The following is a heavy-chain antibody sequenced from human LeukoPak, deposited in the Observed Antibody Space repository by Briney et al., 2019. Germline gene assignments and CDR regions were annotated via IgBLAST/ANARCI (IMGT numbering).Heavy chain of an antibody. V-gene: IGHV3-NL1*01. CDR1: GFTFSSYG. D-gene: IGHD3-16*01. CDR3: ARHRGVGGSLLTYYFDY. CDR2: IYSGGST. Sequence: PGGSLRLSCAASGFTFSSYGMHWVRQAPGKGLEWVSVIYSGGSTYYADSVKGRFTISRDNSKNTLYLQMNSLRAEDTAVYYCARHRGVGGSLLTYYFDYWGQGTLVTVSS. J-gene: IGHJ4*02.